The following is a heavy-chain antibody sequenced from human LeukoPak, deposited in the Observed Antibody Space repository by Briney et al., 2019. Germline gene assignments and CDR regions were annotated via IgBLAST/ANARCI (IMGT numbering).Heavy chain of an antibody. J-gene: IGHJ4*02. D-gene: IGHD3-16*01. Sequence: GGSLRLSCAASEFAVSNYIMSWLRQAPGKGLEWVSIIYSDGSTYYADSVKGRFTIFSGNNNNTPYLQMNNLRGEDTAVYYCARVGLRGDRGNYFDYWGQGTQVTVSS. CDR1: EFAVSNYI. V-gene: IGHV3-53*01. CDR3: ARVGLRGDRGNYFDY. CDR2: IYSDGST.